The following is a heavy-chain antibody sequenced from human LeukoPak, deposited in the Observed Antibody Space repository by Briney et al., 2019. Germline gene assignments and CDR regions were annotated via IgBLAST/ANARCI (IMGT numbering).Heavy chain of an antibody. CDR2: ISSSGSTI. CDR1: GFTFSTYA. J-gene: IGHJ3*02. Sequence: GGSLRLSCAASGFTFSTYAMSWVRQAPGKGLEWVSYISSSGSTIYYADSVKGRFTISRDNAKNSLYLQMNSLRAEDTAVYYCASQQLQDAFDIWGQGTMVTVSS. V-gene: IGHV3-11*01. CDR3: ASQQLQDAFDI. D-gene: IGHD6-13*01.